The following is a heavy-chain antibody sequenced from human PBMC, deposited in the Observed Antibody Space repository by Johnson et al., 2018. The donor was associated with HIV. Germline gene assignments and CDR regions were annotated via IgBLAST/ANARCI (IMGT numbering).Heavy chain of an antibody. CDR1: GFTFSSYA. CDR2: ISYDGSNK. V-gene: IGHV3-30-3*01. CDR3: AGGTWRWLQLDWEAFDI. D-gene: IGHD5-24*01. J-gene: IGHJ3*02. Sequence: QVQLVESGGGVVQPGRSLRLSCAATGFTFSSYAMHWVRQAPGKGLEWVAVISYDGSNKYYADSVKGRFTISRDNYKHTLYLQMNSLRAEDTAGDYCAGGTWRWLQLDWEAFDIWGQGTMVTVSS.